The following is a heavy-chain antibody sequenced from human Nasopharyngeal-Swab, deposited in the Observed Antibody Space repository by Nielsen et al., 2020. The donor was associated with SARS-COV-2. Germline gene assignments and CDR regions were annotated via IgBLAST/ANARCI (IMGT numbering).Heavy chain of an antibody. J-gene: IGHJ6*02. Sequence: SLKISCAASGFTFSSYEMNWVRQAPGKGLEWVSYISSSGSTIYYADSVKGRFTISRDNAKNSLYLQMNSLRAEDTAVYYCARERSNFLLDFVYGMDVWGQGTTVTVSS. CDR2: ISSSGSTI. CDR3: ARERSNFLLDFVYGMDV. V-gene: IGHV3-48*03. CDR1: GFTFSSYE. D-gene: IGHD2/OR15-2a*01.